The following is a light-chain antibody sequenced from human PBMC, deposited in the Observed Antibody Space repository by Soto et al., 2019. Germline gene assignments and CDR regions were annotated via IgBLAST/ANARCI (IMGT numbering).Light chain of an antibody. Sequence: QAVVRRPPSASGSPGQSVTISCTGTSSDVGAYNYVSWYQQHPGKAPKLVIREVSERPSGVPDRFSGSKSGNTASLTVSGLQADDEAEYYCSSYAGSYGHVFGTGTKVTVL. CDR3: SSYAGSYGHV. CDR2: EVS. V-gene: IGLV2-8*01. CDR1: SSDVGAYNY. J-gene: IGLJ1*01.